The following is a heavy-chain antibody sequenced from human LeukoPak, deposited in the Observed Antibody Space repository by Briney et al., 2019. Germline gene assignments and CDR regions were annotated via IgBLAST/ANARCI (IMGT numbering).Heavy chain of an antibody. CDR1: GYSFTRNW. Sequence: GESLKISCKGSGYSFTRNWIGWVRQMPGKGLEWMGIIYPGDSDTRYSPSFQGQVTISADKSISTAYLQWSSLKASDTAMYYCAIPNSSGWPGAAFDIWGQGTMVTVSS. CDR3: AIPNSSGWPGAAFDI. CDR2: IYPGDSDT. D-gene: IGHD6-19*01. V-gene: IGHV5-51*01. J-gene: IGHJ3*02.